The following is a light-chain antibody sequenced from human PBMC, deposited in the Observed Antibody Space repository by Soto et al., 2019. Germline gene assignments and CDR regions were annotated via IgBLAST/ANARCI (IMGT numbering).Light chain of an antibody. J-gene: IGKJ1*01. Sequence: EIVLTQSPGTLSLSPGERATLSCRASQSVSSGYLAWYQQKPGQAPRLLTYGASSRATGIPDRFSGSGSGTDFTLTISSLQSEDFAVYYCQQYNNWHTWTFGQGTKVDI. CDR3: QQYNNWHTWT. V-gene: IGKV3-20*01. CDR2: GAS. CDR1: QSVSSGY.